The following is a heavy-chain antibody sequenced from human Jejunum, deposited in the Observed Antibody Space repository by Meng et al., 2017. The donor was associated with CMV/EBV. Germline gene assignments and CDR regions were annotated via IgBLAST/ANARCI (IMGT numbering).Heavy chain of an antibody. Sequence: LACAASGFPFGAYYMTWVRQAPGKGLEWVSYITGSGDIIYYADSVKGRFTISRDNAKSSLYLEINSLRAEDTAAYYCARGNYGFDYWGQGTLVTVSS. V-gene: IGHV3-11*01. J-gene: IGHJ4*02. CDR1: GFPFGAYY. CDR3: ARGNYGFDY. D-gene: IGHD4-17*01. CDR2: ITGSGDII.